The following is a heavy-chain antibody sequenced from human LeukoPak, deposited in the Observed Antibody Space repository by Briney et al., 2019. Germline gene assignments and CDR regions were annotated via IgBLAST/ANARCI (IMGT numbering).Heavy chain of an antibody. Sequence: SETLSLTCAVYGGSFSGYYWSWIRQPPGKGLEWIGEINHSGSTNYNPSLKSRATISVDTSKNQFSLKLSSVTAADTAVYYCARRYYSSSYVDYWGQGTLVTVSS. D-gene: IGHD6-13*01. CDR2: INHSGST. J-gene: IGHJ4*02. V-gene: IGHV4-34*01. CDR1: GGSFSGYY. CDR3: ARRYYSSSYVDY.